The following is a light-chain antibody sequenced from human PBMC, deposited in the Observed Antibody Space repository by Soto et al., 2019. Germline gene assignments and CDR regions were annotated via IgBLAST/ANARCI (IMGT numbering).Light chain of an antibody. J-gene: IGKJ4*01. V-gene: IGKV1-27*01. CDR2: AAS. Sequence: DIQMTQSPPTLSPSVGDRVTMTPPASQTISSWLAWYQQKPGKVPKLLIYAASTLQSGVPSRFSGSGSGTDFTLTISSLQPEDVATYYCQKYTSDPLTFGGGTKVDIK. CDR1: QTISSW. CDR3: QKYTSDPLT.